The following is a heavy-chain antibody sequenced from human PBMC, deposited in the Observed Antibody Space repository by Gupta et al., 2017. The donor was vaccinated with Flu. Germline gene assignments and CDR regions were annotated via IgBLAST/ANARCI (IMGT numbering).Heavy chain of an antibody. Sequence: QIPLKESGPTLVNPTEPLTLTCTSSGFSLRHSGVGVGWIRLPPGKALEWLALIYCDDDKRYSPSLKSRLTITKDTSKTQVVLTMTNMDPVDTATYYCEHSFLSNYDYVWGSYRSDYFDYWGQGTLVTVSS. CDR3: EHSFLSNYDYVWGSYRSDYFDY. D-gene: IGHD3-16*02. CDR2: IYCDDDK. J-gene: IGHJ4*02. CDR1: GFSLRHSGVG. V-gene: IGHV2-5*02.